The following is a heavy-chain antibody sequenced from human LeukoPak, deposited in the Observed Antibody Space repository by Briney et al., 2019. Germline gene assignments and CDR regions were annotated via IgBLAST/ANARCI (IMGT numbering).Heavy chain of an antibody. CDR3: ARDPPPNGWSVDF. V-gene: IGHV3-30-3*01. J-gene: IGHJ4*02. D-gene: IGHD6-19*01. CDR2: IPYDGSNK. Sequence: GVALRLSCAASGITFSSYAMHWVRQAPGKGLECVAVIPYDGSNKYYAASVKGPFTISRHNSKNTLSLQMTRLRAEDTAVYSCARDPPPNGWSVDFWGQGTLVTVS. CDR1: GITFSSYA.